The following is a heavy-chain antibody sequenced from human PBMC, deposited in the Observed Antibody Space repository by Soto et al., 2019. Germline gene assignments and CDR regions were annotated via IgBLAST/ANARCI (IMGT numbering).Heavy chain of an antibody. D-gene: IGHD6-13*01. V-gene: IGHV3-21*01. CDR3: ARDLAAAERLGMDV. Sequence: EVQLVESGGGLVKPGGSLRLSCAASGFTFSSYSMNWVRQAPGKGLEWVSSISSSSSYIYYADSVKGRFTISRDNAKNSLYLQMNSLRAEDTAVYYCARDLAAAERLGMDVWGQGTTVTVSS. J-gene: IGHJ6*02. CDR2: ISSSSSYI. CDR1: GFTFSSYS.